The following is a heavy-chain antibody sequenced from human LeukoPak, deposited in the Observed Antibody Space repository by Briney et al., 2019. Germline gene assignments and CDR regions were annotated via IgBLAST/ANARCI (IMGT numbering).Heavy chain of an antibody. Sequence: PGGSLRLSCAASGFTFSSYWMHWVRQVPGKGLVWVARINPGGSSITYADSVKGRFTISRDNAKNTLYLQMDSLRAEETGMYYCARSNQADDYWGQGTLVTVSS. CDR3: ARSNQADDY. CDR2: INPGGSSI. J-gene: IGHJ4*02. CDR1: GFTFSSYW. D-gene: IGHD1-14*01. V-gene: IGHV3-74*01.